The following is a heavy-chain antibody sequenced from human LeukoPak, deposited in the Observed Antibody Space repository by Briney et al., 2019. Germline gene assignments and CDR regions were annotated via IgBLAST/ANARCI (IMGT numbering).Heavy chain of an antibody. CDR3: ARTPEGRFLEWLSLPQNVHGIAFGEDY. J-gene: IGHJ4*02. CDR2: ISAYNGNT. D-gene: IGHD3-3*01. Sequence: ASVKVSCKASGYTFTSYGISWVRQAPGQGLEWMGWISAYNGNTNYAQKLQGRVTMTTDTSTSTAYMELRSLRSDDTAVYYCARTPEGRFLEWLSLPQNVHGIAFGEDYWGQGTLVTVSS. CDR1: GYTFTSYG. V-gene: IGHV1-18*01.